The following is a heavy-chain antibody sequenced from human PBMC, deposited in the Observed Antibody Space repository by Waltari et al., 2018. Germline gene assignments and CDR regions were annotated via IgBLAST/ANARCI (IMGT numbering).Heavy chain of an antibody. CDR2: INPGNGNT. Sequence: QVQLVQSGAEVKEPGAPVEDSCEASGYAFTTFAMHWVRQAPGQGLEWMGWINPGNGNTKYSQKFQARVTITRDTFASTVYMDLRSLRSEDTAVYFCATNVWLPNLNFDSWGQGTLVTVSS. D-gene: IGHD3-22*01. CDR1: GYAFTTFA. CDR3: ATNVWLPNLNFDS. J-gene: IGHJ4*02. V-gene: IGHV1-3*01.